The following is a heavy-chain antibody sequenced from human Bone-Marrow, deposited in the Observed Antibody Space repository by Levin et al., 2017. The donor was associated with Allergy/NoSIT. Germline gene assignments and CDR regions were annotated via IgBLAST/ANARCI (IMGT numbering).Heavy chain of an antibody. J-gene: IGHJ4*02. CDR1: GFTFTSYS. Sequence: GGSLRLSCAASGFTFTSYSMNWVRQAPGKGLEHLAYISYSGSDIYYADSVKGRFTISRDNAKNSLYLQMDSLRAEDSALYFCARDSAFAFDYWAQGTLVTVSS. V-gene: IGHV3-21*05. CDR3: ARDSAFAFDY. CDR2: ISYSGSDI.